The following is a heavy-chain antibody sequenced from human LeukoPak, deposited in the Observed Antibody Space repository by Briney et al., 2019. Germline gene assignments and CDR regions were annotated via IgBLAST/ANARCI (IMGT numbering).Heavy chain of an antibody. V-gene: IGHV3-43D*03. CDR3: AKEMVGAFDY. Sequence: GGSLRLSCAASGFTFDDYAMHWVCQAPGKGLEWVSLISWDGGSTYYADSVKGRITMSRDNSKNSLYLQMNSLRAEDTALYYCAKEMVGAFDYWGQGTLVTVSS. CDR1: GFTFDDYA. J-gene: IGHJ4*02. CDR2: ISWDGGST. D-gene: IGHD1-26*01.